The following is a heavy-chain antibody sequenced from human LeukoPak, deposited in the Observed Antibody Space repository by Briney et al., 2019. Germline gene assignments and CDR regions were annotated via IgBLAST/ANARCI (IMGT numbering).Heavy chain of an antibody. J-gene: IGHJ3*02. V-gene: IGHV5-51*01. CDR1: GYSFTSYW. Sequence: GESLKISCKGSGYSFTSYWIGWVRQMPGKGLEGMGIIYPGDSDTRYSPSFQGQVTISADKSISTAYLQWSSLKASDTAMYYCARREFDYGDYEDAFDIWGQGTMVTVSS. D-gene: IGHD4-17*01. CDR2: IYPGDSDT. CDR3: ARREFDYGDYEDAFDI.